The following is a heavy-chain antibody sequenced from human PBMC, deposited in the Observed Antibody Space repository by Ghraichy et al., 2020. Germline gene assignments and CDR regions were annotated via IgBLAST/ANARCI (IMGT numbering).Heavy chain of an antibody. CDR1: GFTFDDYA. CDR2: ISWNSGSI. CDR3: AKDSDPNGYYGMDV. V-gene: IGHV3-9*01. J-gene: IGHJ6*02. D-gene: IGHD2-8*01. Sequence: GGSLRLSCAASGFTFDDYAMHWVRQAPGKGLEWVSGISWNSGSIGYADSVKGRFTISRDNAKNSLYLQMNSLRAEDTALYYCAKDSDPNGYYGMDVWGQGTTVTVS.